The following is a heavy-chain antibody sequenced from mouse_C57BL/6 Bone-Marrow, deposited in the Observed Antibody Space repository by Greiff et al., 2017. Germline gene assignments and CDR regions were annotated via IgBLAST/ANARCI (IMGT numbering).Heavy chain of an antibody. CDR3: AREGSSFDY. Sequence: VRLQQSGAELMKPGASVKLSCKATGYTFTGYWIEWVKQRPGHGLEWIGEILPGSGSTNYNEKFKGKATLNADKSSSTAYMQFSSLTSEDSAIYYCAREGSSFDYWGQGTTLTVSS. CDR1: GYTFTGYW. J-gene: IGHJ2*01. CDR2: ILPGSGST. V-gene: IGHV1-9*01.